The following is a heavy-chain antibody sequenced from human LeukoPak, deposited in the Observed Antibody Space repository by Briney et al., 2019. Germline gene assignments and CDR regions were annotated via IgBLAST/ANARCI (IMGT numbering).Heavy chain of an antibody. CDR3: AREIGMTATISGGKGNWYFDL. D-gene: IGHD5-12*01. J-gene: IGHJ2*01. Sequence: GGSLRLSCAASGFTFSSYSMNWVRQAPGKGLECVSYISSSSSTIYYADSVKGRFTISRDNAKNSLYLQMNSLRAEDTAVYYCAREIGMTATISGGKGNWYFDLWGRGTLVTVPS. V-gene: IGHV3-48*04. CDR2: ISSSSSTI. CDR1: GFTFSSYS.